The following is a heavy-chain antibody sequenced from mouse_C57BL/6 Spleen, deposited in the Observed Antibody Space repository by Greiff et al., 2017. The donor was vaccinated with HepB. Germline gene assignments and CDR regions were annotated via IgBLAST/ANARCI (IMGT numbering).Heavy chain of an antibody. V-gene: IGHV1-15*01. D-gene: IGHD2-1*01. CDR2: IDPETGGT. J-gene: IGHJ2*01. CDR3: TRGDYGNRNY. CDR1: GYTFTDYE. Sequence: ESGAELVRPGASVTLSCKASGYTFTDYEMHWVKQTPVHGLEWIGAIDPETGGTAYNQKFKGKAILTADKSSSTAYMELRSLTSEDSAVYYCTRGDYGNRNYWGQGTTLTVSS.